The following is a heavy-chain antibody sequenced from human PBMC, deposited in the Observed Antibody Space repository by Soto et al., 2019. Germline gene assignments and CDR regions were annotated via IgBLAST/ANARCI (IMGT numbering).Heavy chain of an antibody. CDR1: GGSISSGGYY. J-gene: IGHJ6*02. Sequence: SETLSLTCTVSGGSISSGGYYWSWIRQHPGKGLEWIGYIYYSGSTYYNPSLKSRVTISVDTSKNQFSLKLSSVTAADTAVYYCASHGYSSIRYTRHNYYYHYGMAVWGQGTTVTVSS. V-gene: IGHV4-31*03. D-gene: IGHD6-13*01. CDR2: IYYSGST. CDR3: ASHGYSSIRYTRHNYYYHYGMAV.